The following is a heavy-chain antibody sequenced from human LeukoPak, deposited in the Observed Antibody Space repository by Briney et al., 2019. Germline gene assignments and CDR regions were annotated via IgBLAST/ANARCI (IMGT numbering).Heavy chain of an antibody. CDR1: GYTFTSYD. Sequence: GASVKVSCKASGYTFTSYDINWVRQATGQGLEWMGWMNPNSGNTGYAQKFQGRVTITRNTSISTAYMELSSLRSEDTAVYYCALTVPAASVYFDYWGQGTLVTVSS. CDR3: ALTVPAASVYFDY. J-gene: IGHJ4*02. V-gene: IGHV1-8*03. CDR2: MNPNSGNT. D-gene: IGHD2-2*01.